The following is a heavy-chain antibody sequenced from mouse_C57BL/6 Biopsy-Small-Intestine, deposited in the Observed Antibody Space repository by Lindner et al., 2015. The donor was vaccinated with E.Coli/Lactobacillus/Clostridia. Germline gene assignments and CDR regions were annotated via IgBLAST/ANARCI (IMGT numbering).Heavy chain of an antibody. J-gene: IGHJ4*01. D-gene: IGHD2-1*01. CDR2: IYPGDGDT. V-gene: IGHV1-80*01. Sequence: VQLQESGAELVKPGASVKISCKASGYAFSSYWMNWVKQRPGKGLEWIGQIYPGDGDTNYNVKFKGKATLTADKSSSTAYMQLSSLTSEDSAVYFCARHGNYYFYYAMDYWGQGTSVTVSS. CDR3: ARHGNYYFYYAMDY. CDR1: GYAFSSYW.